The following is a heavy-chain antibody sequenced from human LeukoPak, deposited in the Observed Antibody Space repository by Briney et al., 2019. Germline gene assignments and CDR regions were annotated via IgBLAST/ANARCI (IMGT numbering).Heavy chain of an antibody. CDR2: INPNSGGT. J-gene: IGHJ4*02. D-gene: IGHD3-9*01. CDR3: ATAPRYFDWLSPSDY. V-gene: IGHV1-2*02. Sequence: ASVKVSCKASGYTFTGYYMHWVRQAPGQGLEWMGWINPNSGGTNYAQKFQGRVTMTRDTSISTAYMELSRLRSDDTAVYYCATAPRYFDWLSPSDYWGQGTLVTVSS. CDR1: GYTFTGYY.